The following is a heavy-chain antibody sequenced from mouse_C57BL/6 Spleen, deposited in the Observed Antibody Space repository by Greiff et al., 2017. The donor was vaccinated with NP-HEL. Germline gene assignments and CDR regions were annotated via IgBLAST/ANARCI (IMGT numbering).Heavy chain of an antibody. V-gene: IGHV5-17*01. J-gene: IGHJ2*01. D-gene: IGHD2-1*01. CDR3: ARRGIYYGNYRYFDY. CDR2: ISSSSSTI. CDR1: GFTFSDYG. Sequence: VQLQQSGGGLVKPGGSLKLSCAASGFTFSDYGMHWVRQAPEKGLEWVAYISSSSSTIYYADTVKGRFTISRDNAKNTLFLQMTSLRSEDTAMYYCARRGIYYGNYRYFDYWGQGTTLTVSS.